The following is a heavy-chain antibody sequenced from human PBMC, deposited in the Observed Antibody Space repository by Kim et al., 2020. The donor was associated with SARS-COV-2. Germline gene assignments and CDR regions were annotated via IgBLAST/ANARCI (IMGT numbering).Heavy chain of an antibody. CDR3: AKYFYWSFDY. CDR1: GFIFSSYW. J-gene: IGHJ4*02. V-gene: IGHV3-7*01. Sequence: GGSLRLSCVASGFIFSSYWMSWVRQAPGKGLEWVANIKGDGTEKYYVDSVKGRFTISRDNAKNSLYLQMNSLRAEDAAVYYCAKYFYWSFDYCGQGTMVTVSS. CDR2: IKGDGTEK. D-gene: IGHD3-9*01.